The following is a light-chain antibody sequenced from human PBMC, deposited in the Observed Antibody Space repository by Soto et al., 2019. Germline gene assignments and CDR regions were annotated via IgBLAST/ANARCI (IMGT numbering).Light chain of an antibody. CDR2: DAS. Sequence: TQSPGTLSLSPGERVTLSCRASRTVTNDYLAWYQQKDGQAPRLLIYDASTRATGVPDRFSGSGSGPEYTPTITRLEPEDFAVYSCQQYGFSPISFGHGTRLEIK. V-gene: IGKV3-20*01. J-gene: IGKJ5*01. CDR3: QQYGFSPIS. CDR1: RTVTNDY.